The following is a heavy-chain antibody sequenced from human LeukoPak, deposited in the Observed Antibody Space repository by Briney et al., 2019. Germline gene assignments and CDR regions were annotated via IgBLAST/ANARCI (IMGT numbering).Heavy chain of an antibody. CDR1: GYTFTGYY. CDR2: INPNSGGT. J-gene: IGHJ6*02. D-gene: IGHD5-12*01. CDR3: ARGGGIVATIPLPYYYYYYGMDV. Sequence: ASVTVSCKASGYTFTGYYMHWVRQAPGQGLEWMGWINPNSGGTNYAQKFQGWVTMTRDTSISTAYMELSRLRSDDTAVYYCARGGGIVATIPLPYYYYYYGMDVWGQGTTVTVSS. V-gene: IGHV1-2*04.